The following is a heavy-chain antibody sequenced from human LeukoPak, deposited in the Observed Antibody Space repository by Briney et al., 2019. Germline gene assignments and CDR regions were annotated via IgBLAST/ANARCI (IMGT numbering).Heavy chain of an antibody. CDR1: GFSVSGNY. Sequence: PGGSLRLSCAVSGFSVSGNYMNWVRQAPGKGLEWVSVIYIGGNTYYADSVKGRFTISRDNSKNTLYLQMNSLRAEDTAVYYCVRGRGAYYYETGYWGQGTLVTVSS. D-gene: IGHD3-22*01. J-gene: IGHJ4*02. CDR2: IYIGGNT. V-gene: IGHV3-66*01. CDR3: VRGRGAYYYETGY.